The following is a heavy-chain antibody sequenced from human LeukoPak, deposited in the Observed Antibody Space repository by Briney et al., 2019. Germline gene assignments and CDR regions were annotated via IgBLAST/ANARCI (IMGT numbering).Heavy chain of an antibody. CDR1: GFTFTSYW. V-gene: IGHV3-74*01. CDR3: VRSLSGAFDL. CDR2: LSSDGSNT. Sequence: GGSLRLSCAASGFTFTSYWMHWVRHTPGQGLVWVLRLSSDGSNTNYADSMKGRFTISRDNAKNTLYLQMNSLRVEDTAIYSCVRSLSGAFDLWGQGTMVTVSS. D-gene: IGHD1-26*01. J-gene: IGHJ3*01.